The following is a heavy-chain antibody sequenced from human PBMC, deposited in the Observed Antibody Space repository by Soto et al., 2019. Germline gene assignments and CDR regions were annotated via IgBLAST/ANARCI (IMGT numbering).Heavy chain of an antibody. CDR2: IYYSGST. Sequence: SETLSLTCTVSGGSISSYYWSWIRQPPGKGLEWIGYIYYSGSTNYNPSLKSRVTISVDTSKNQFSLKLSSVTAADTAVYYCARAGSGSYYHFDYWGQGTLVTVSS. D-gene: IGHD3-10*01. V-gene: IGHV4-59*01. J-gene: IGHJ4*02. CDR3: ARAGSGSYYHFDY. CDR1: GGSISSYY.